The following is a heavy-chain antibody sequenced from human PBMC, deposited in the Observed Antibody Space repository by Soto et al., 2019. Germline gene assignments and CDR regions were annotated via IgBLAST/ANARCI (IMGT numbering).Heavy chain of an antibody. V-gene: IGHV3-7*01. CDR2: IKQDGSEK. CDR3: ARESPGKYDFWSGYYYYYYMDV. CDR1: GFTFSSYW. J-gene: IGHJ6*03. Sequence: GGSLRLSCAASGFTFSSYWMSWVRQAPGKGLEWVANIKQDGSEKYYVDSVKGRFTISRDNAKNSLYLQMNSLRAEDTAVYYCARESPGKYDFWSGYYYYYYMDVWGKGTTVTVSS. D-gene: IGHD3-3*01.